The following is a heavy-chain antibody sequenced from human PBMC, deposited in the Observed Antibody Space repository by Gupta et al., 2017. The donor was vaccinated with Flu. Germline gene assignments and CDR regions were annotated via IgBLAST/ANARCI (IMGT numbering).Heavy chain of an antibody. J-gene: IGHJ6*03. D-gene: IGHD2-2*01. CDR3: AEGPPAAATWYLDC. Sequence: GFTCTGHAMRWGREGGGTGLWGTATSSGRGRIYYGDSVRGRFTISRDNSKNTLYLPLNGLRGEDTAVYYCAEGPPAAATWYLDCWGKGTTVTVSS. V-gene: IGHV3-23*01. CDR1: GFTCTGHA. CDR2: TSSGRGRI.